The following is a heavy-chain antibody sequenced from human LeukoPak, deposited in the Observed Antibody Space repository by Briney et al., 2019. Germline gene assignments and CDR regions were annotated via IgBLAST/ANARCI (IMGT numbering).Heavy chain of an antibody. D-gene: IGHD6-13*01. J-gene: IGHJ4*02. Sequence: RRSLRLSCAASGFTFSSYGMHWVRQAPGKGLKWVAVISYDGSNKYYADSVKGRFTISRDNSKNTLYLQMNSLRAEDTAVYYCAKDRAAAGMGYFDYWGQGTLVTVSS. CDR2: ISYDGSNK. CDR3: AKDRAAAGMGYFDY. CDR1: GFTFSSYG. V-gene: IGHV3-30*18.